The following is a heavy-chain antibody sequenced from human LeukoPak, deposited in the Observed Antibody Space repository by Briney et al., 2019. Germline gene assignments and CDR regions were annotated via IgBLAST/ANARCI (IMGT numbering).Heavy chain of an antibody. D-gene: IGHD3-3*02. J-gene: IGHJ6*02. V-gene: IGHV3-11*06. CDR2: ISPSSGNA. CDR1: GFTFSDWF. CDR3: ARGHFGMDV. Sequence: GSLRLSCAASGFTFSDWFMTWIRQAPGKGLEWISYISPSSGNADYADSVKGRFTISRDNTHNVLYLQMNSLRVEDAAVYYCARGHFGMDVWGQGTTVTVSS.